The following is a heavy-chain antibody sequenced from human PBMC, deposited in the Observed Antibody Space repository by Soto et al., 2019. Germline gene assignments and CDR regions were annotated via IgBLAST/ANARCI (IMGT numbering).Heavy chain of an antibody. D-gene: IGHD2-2*01. Sequence: QVQLVQSGAEVKKPGASVKVSCKASGYTFTSYDINWVRQATGQGLERMGWMNPNSGNTGYAQKFQGRVTMTRNTSISKHYMELSSLRSEDTAVYYCARGEVYCISTSCYAAQNDYGDPNNDYWGQGTLVTVSS. CDR2: MNPNSGNT. CDR3: ARGEVYCISTSCYAAQNDYGDPNNDY. CDR1: GYTFTSYD. V-gene: IGHV1-8*01. J-gene: IGHJ4*02.